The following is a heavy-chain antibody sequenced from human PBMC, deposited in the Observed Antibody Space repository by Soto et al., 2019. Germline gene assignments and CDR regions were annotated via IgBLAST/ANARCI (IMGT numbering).Heavy chain of an antibody. J-gene: IGHJ4*02. CDR2: IRSGGDT. CDR3: AKGIVVGVSAADY. CDR1: GFTVSTNH. D-gene: IGHD2-2*01. Sequence: EVQLVESGGGLVQPGGSLRLSCAASGFTVSTNHVNWVRQAPGKGLEWVSVIRSGGDTFYADSVKGRFTISRDNSKNTLYLQMNSLRAEETAMYYWAKGIVVGVSAADYWGQGTLVTVSS. V-gene: IGHV3-66*01.